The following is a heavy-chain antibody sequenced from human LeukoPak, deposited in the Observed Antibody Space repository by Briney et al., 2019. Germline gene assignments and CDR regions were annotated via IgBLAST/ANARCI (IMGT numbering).Heavy chain of an antibody. D-gene: IGHD2-15*01. CDR3: ASKYCSGGSCSPDFEY. Sequence: GGSLRLSCAASQFTFTTYAMSWVRQAPGRGLEWVSSIGDSGVPTYYADSVKGRFTISRDNSQNTLYLQMNSLRVEDTAVYYCASKYCSGGSCSPDFEYWGQGTLVTVSS. V-gene: IGHV3-23*01. CDR1: QFTFTTYA. J-gene: IGHJ4*02. CDR2: IGDSGVPT.